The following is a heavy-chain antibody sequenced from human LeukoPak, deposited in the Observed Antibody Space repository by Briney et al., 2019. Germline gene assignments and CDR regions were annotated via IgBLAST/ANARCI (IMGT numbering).Heavy chain of an antibody. CDR1: GFTFSNAW. Sequence: GGSLRLSCAASGFTFSNAWMSWVRQAPGKGLEWVASINPDGNKKYSADSVKGRFTISRDNAENSLYLQMNSLRVEDTAFYYCARDLAYSRLDYWGQGMLVTVSS. D-gene: IGHD5-18*01. J-gene: IGHJ4*02. CDR2: INPDGNKK. V-gene: IGHV3-7*01. CDR3: ARDLAYSRLDY.